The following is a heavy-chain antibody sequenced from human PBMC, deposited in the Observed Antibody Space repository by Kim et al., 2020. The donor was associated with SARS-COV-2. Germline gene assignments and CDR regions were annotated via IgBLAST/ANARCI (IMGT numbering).Heavy chain of an antibody. D-gene: IGHD1-1*01. CDR3: ARGMFRNGLDV. Sequence: GGSLRLSCAASGFTFRSYWINWVRQAPGKGLVWVSRISGDASSTNYADSVKGRFTISRDNAENTVYLQMNSLRGEDTAVYYCARGMFRNGLDVWGQGTTVTVSS. CDR1: GFTFRSYW. CDR2: ISGDASST. V-gene: IGHV3-74*01. J-gene: IGHJ6*02.